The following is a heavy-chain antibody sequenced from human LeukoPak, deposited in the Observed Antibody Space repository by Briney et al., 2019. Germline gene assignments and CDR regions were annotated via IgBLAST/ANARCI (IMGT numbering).Heavy chain of an antibody. CDR1: GFTFSSYS. V-gene: IGHV3-21*01. Sequence: GGSLRLSCAASGFTFSSYSMNWVRQAPGEGLEWVSSISSSSSYIYYADSVKGRFTISRDNAKNSLYLQMNSLRAEDTAVYYCARDALGRDAYWGQGTLVTVSS. J-gene: IGHJ4*02. D-gene: IGHD5-24*01. CDR3: ARDALGRDAY. CDR2: ISSSSSYI.